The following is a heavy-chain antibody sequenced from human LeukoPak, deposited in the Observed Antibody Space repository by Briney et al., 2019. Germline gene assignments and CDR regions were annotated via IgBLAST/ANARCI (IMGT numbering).Heavy chain of an antibody. D-gene: IGHD6-19*01. CDR1: GGSFSSSSGYY. CDR2: INYSGTT. V-gene: IGHV4-39*01. J-gene: IGHJ4*02. CDR3: ARRGPTSGRGDAFDY. Sequence: SETLTLTCTVSGGSFSSSSGYYWGWIRRPPGKGLEWIGSINYSGTTYYNPSLRSTVTISVDTSKKQLSLRLSSVTAADTAVYYCARRGPTSGRGDAFDYWGQGTLVTVSS.